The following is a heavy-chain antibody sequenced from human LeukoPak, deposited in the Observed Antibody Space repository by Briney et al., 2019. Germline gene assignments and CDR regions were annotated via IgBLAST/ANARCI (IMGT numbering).Heavy chain of an antibody. Sequence: SETLSLTCTVSGGSISSYYWSWIRQPPGKGLEWIGYIYYSGSTNYNPSLKSRVTISVDTSKNQCSLKLSSVTAADTAVYYCARSPPTTVTTSRYWYFDLWGRGTLVTVSS. V-gene: IGHV4-59*01. CDR3: ARSPPTTVTTSRYWYFDL. D-gene: IGHD4-17*01. CDR1: GGSISSYY. CDR2: IYYSGST. J-gene: IGHJ2*01.